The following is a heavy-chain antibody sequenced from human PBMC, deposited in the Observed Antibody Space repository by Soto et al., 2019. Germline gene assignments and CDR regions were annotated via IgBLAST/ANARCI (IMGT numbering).Heavy chain of an antibody. CDR1: GYTFTSYD. CDR3: ARGGSYWARRHYFDS. V-gene: IGHV1-8*02. CDR2: VTPRNGDT. Sequence: QVQLVQSGAEMKKPGASVKVSCKASGYTFTSYDINWVRQAAGQGPEWMGSVTPRNGDTAFAQKYQGRVTVTSNTSMSTVYMELSNLRSDDTAVYYCARGGSYWARRHYFDSWGLGTLVTVSS. D-gene: IGHD2-8*02. J-gene: IGHJ4*02.